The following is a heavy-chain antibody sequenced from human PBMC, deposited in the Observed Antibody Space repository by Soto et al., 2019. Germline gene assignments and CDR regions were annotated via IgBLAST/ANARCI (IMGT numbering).Heavy chain of an antibody. CDR1: GFTFSSYW. Sequence: GGSLRLSCAASGFTFSSYWMSWVRQAPGKGLEWVANIKQDGSEKYYVDSVKGRFTISRDNAKNSLYLQMNSLRAEDTAVYYCAREGRYHYYYMDVWGKGTTVTVSS. J-gene: IGHJ6*03. CDR2: IKQDGSEK. V-gene: IGHV3-7*01. CDR3: AREGRYHYYYMDV.